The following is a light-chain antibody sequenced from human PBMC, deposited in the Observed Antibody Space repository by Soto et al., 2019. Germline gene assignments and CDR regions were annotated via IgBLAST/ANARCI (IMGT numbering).Light chain of an antibody. CDR3: SSHTSSNTRV. Sequence: QSALTQPASVSGSPGQSITIPCTGTSSDVGGYNYVSWYQQHPGKAPKLMIYEVSNRPSGVSYRFSGSKSGNTASLTISGLQAEDEADYYCSSHTSSNTRVFGTGTKLTVL. CDR2: EVS. J-gene: IGLJ1*01. V-gene: IGLV2-14*01. CDR1: SSDVGGYNY.